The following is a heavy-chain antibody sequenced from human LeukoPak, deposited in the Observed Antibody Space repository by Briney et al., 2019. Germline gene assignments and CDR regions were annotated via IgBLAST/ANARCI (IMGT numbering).Heavy chain of an antibody. D-gene: IGHD5-12*01. CDR1: GGTFSSYA. CDR2: IIPIFGTA. J-gene: IGHJ4*02. CDR3: ARSIVATVEMFDY. V-gene: IGHV1-69*13. Sequence: SVKVSCKASGGTFSSYAISWVRQAPGQGLEWMGGIIPIFGTANYAQKFQGRVTTTADESTSTAYMELSSLRSEDTAVYYCARSIVATVEMFDYWGQGTLVTVSS.